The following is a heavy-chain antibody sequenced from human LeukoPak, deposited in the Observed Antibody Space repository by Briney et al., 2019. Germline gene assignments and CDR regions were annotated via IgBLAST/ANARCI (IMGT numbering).Heavy chain of an antibody. V-gene: IGHV4-34*01. D-gene: IGHD5-18*01. J-gene: IGHJ5*02. Sequence: PSETLPLTCAVYVWSFSGYYWSWIRQPPAKGQEWIGEINHSGRTNYSPSLKTRVTISVDTSKNQFSLRLSSVTASDTAVYYSAPRGDIEHSYGYGKWFDPWGQGTRVTVSS. CDR2: INHSGRT. CDR1: VWSFSGYY. CDR3: APRGDIEHSYGYGKWFDP.